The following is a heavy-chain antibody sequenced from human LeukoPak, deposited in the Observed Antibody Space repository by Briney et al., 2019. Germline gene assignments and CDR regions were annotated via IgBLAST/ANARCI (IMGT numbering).Heavy chain of an antibody. V-gene: IGHV1-69*13. D-gene: IGHD1-26*01. CDR3: ARGDSGSYYCDI. CDR2: IIPIFGTA. J-gene: IGHJ3*02. CDR1: GGTFSSYA. Sequence: ASVKVSCKASGGTFSSYAISWVRQAPGQGLEWMGGIIPIFGTANYAQKFQGRVTITADESTSTAYMELSSLRSEDTAMYYCARGDSGSYYCDIWGQGTMVTVSS.